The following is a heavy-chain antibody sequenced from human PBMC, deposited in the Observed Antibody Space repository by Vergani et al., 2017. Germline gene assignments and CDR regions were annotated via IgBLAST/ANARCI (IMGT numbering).Heavy chain of an antibody. CDR3: AAGLGDYMDV. CDR2: ISYDGSNK. D-gene: IGHD3/OR15-3a*01. CDR1: GFTFSSYG. Sequence: QVQLVESGGGVVQPGRSLRLSCAASGFTFSSYGMHWVRQAPGKGLEWVAVISYDGSNKYYADSVKGRFTISRDNSKNTLYLQMNSLRAEDTAVYYCAAGLGDYMDVWGKGTTVTVSS. J-gene: IGHJ6*03. V-gene: IGHV3-30*03.